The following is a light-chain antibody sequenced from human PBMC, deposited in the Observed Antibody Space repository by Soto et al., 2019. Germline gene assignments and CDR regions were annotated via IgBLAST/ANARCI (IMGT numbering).Light chain of an antibody. V-gene: IGKV1-39*01. CDR2: AAS. CDR3: QQNYVIPIT. J-gene: IGKJ5*01. CDR1: PRIATY. Sequence: DIQMTQSPSSLSASVGDRVTITCRASPRIATYLNWYQHKLGEAPKLLIYAASRLQTGVPSRFSGSGSGTDFTLTISSLQPEDFATYFCQQNYVIPITFGQGTRLEIK.